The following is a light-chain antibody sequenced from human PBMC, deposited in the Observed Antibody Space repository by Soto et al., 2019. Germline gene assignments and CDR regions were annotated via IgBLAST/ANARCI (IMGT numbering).Light chain of an antibody. CDR2: KAS. CDR1: QSISSY. V-gene: IGKV1-5*03. CDR3: QQYNSYPVT. Sequence: DIHLTQSPSFLSASVGDRVTITCRASQSISSYLNWYQQKPGKAPKLLIYKASSLESGVPSRFSGSGSGTEFTLTISSLQPDDFATYYCQQYNSYPVTFGQGTKVDI. J-gene: IGKJ1*01.